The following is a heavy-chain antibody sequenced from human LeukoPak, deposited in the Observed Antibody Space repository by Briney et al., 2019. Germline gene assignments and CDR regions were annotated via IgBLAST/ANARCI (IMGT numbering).Heavy chain of an antibody. CDR2: ISGYNGNT. CDR3: ARSNNDGDYLGVGFDY. J-gene: IGHJ4*02. V-gene: IGHV1-18*01. CDR1: GYTFTSYG. D-gene: IGHD4-17*01. Sequence: ASVKVSCKASGYTFTSYGISWVRQAPGQGLEWMGWISGYNGNTNYAQKLQGRVTMTTDTSTSTAYMELSSLRSEDTAVYYCARSNNDGDYLGVGFDYWGQGTLVTVSS.